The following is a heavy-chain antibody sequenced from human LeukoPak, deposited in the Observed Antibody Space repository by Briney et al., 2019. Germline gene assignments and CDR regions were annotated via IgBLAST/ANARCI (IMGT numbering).Heavy chain of an antibody. Sequence: GASVKVSCKGSGYTFTTYYMHWVRQAPGQGHEWMGIVNPSTGSTSYEHKFQGRVTLTRDTSTSTIYMELRSLRPEDTAVYYCARALDSSGVDAFDIWGQGTMVTVAS. CDR2: VNPSTGST. CDR1: GYTFTTYY. J-gene: IGHJ3*02. V-gene: IGHV1-46*01. CDR3: ARALDSSGVDAFDI. D-gene: IGHD3-22*01.